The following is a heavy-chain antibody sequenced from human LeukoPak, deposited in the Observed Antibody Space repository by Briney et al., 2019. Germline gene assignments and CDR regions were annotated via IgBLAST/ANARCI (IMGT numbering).Heavy chain of an antibody. J-gene: IGHJ4*02. D-gene: IGHD5-24*01. V-gene: IGHV1-2*02. CDR3: AKDAYSGFSSSYNMDS. CDR2: LNPNSGGT. CDR1: GYTVTGHY. Sequence: ASVKVSFKASGYTVTGHYLHWVRQAPGQGLQWMGCLNPNSGGTNYAQKFQGRVTMTRDTPINTAYMELNSLTSDDTAMYYCAKDAYSGFSSSYNMDSWGQGTLVTVSS.